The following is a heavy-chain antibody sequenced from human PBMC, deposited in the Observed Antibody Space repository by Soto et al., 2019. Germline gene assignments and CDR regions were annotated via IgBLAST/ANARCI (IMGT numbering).Heavy chain of an antibody. Sequence: QVQLVQSGAEVKKPGSSVKVSCKASGGTFSSYAISWVRQAPGQGLEWMGGIIPIFGRANYAQKFQGRVTITADESTSTAYMELSSLRSEDTAVYYCARSPDYYDSSGYYYRRGYYFDYWGQGTLVTVSS. CDR2: IIPIFGRA. D-gene: IGHD3-22*01. V-gene: IGHV1-69*01. CDR3: ARSPDYYDSSGYYYRRGYYFDY. CDR1: GGTFSSYA. J-gene: IGHJ4*02.